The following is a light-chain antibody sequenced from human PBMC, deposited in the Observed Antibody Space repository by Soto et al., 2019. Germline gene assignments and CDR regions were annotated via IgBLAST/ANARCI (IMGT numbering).Light chain of an antibody. CDR1: QGISSD. CDR2: AAS. J-gene: IGKJ4*01. CDR3: QQLNSYTPT. Sequence: DIQLTQSPSFLSASVGDRVTITCRASQGISSDLAWYQQKPGKAPKLLIYAASTLRSGVPSRFSGSASGREVTLTISSLQPEDCATYFCQQLNSYTPTFGGGTKVEI. V-gene: IGKV1-9*01.